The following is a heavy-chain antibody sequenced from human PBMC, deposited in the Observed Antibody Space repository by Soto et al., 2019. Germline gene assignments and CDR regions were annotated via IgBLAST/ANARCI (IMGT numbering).Heavy chain of an antibody. Sequence: QVQLVQSGAEVKKPGASVNVSCKASGYTFTVYYMHWVRQAPGQGLEWMGWINPKSGGTMYPQKFQCRVTMTWDTSISPAYMALSRLISDDTAGYYCSRDLAKGGGSAGFDYCGQGTLVTVSS. CDR3: SRDLAKGGGSAGFDY. CDR1: GYTFTVYY. V-gene: IGHV1-2*02. D-gene: IGHD1-26*01. CDR2: INPKSGGT. J-gene: IGHJ4*02.